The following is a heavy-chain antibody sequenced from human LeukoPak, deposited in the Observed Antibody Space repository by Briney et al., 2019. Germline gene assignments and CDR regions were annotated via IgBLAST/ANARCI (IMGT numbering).Heavy chain of an antibody. J-gene: IGHJ4*02. CDR3: ARSAVCSSTSCSPYFDY. V-gene: IGHV1-69*13. D-gene: IGHD2-2*01. Sequence: SVKVSCKASGGTFSSYAISWVRQAPGQGLEWMGGIIPIFGTANYAQKFQGRVTITADESTSTAYMELSSLRSEDTAVNYCARSAVCSSTSCSPYFDYWGQGTLVTVSS. CDR2: IIPIFGTA. CDR1: GGTFSSYA.